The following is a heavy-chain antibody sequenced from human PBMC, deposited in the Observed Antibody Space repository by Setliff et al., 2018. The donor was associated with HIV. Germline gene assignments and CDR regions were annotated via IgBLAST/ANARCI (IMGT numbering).Heavy chain of an antibody. Sequence: SETLSLTCAVYGGSFSDHYWSWIRQPPGKGLEWIGEINHSGSTNYNPSLKSRVTISVDTSKNQFSLKLRSVTAADTAVYYCARTMWEKYFDFWGQGALVTVSS. J-gene: IGHJ4*02. CDR2: INHSGST. CDR3: ARTMWEKYFDF. V-gene: IGHV4-34*01. D-gene: IGHD1-26*01. CDR1: GGSFSDHY.